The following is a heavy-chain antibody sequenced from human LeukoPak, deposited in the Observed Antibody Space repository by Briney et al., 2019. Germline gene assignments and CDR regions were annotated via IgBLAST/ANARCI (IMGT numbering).Heavy chain of an antibody. D-gene: IGHD3-22*01. CDR2: IYYSGST. CDR1: GGSISSSSYY. Sequence: PSETLSLTCTVSGGSISSSSYYWSWIRQPPGKGLEWIGSIYYSGSTYYNPSLKSRVTISVDTSKNQFSLKLSSVTAADTAVYYCARQRSRGMIVVYWGQGTLVTVSS. CDR3: ARQRSRGMIVVY. V-gene: IGHV4-39*01. J-gene: IGHJ4*02.